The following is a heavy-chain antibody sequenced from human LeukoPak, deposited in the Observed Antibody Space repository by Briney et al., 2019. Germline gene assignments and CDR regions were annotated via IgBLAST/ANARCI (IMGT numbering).Heavy chain of an antibody. V-gene: IGHV3-23*01. D-gene: IGHD5-12*01. CDR2: ISGSGGST. Sequence: GGSLRLSCAASGFTFSSYAMSWVRQAPGKGLEWVSAISGSGGSTYYADSVKGRFTISRDSSKNTLYLQMNSLRAEDTAVYYCAKVIVATISFSVFDYWGQGTLVTVSS. CDR3: AKVIVATISFSVFDY. J-gene: IGHJ4*02. CDR1: GFTFSSYA.